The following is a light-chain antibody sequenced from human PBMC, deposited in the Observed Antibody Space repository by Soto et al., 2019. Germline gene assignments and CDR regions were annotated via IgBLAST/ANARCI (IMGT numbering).Light chain of an antibody. CDR2: AAS. V-gene: IGKV3-15*01. CDR3: QQYNTWPPIT. CDR1: QSISRN. Sequence: EIVMTQSPATLSVSPGERASLSCRASQSISRNLAWYQHNPGQAPRLLIYAASTRATGIPARFSGSGSGTEFTLTIRSLQSEDFAVYYCQQYNTWPPITFGQGTRLEI. J-gene: IGKJ5*01.